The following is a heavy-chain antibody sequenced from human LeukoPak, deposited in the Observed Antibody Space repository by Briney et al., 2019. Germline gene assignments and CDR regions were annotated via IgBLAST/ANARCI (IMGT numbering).Heavy chain of an antibody. J-gene: IGHJ4*02. D-gene: IGHD3-22*01. V-gene: IGHV1-18*01. CDR2: ISAYNGRT. CDR3: ARDPYDSSGTPEYQFDY. Sequence: ASVKVSCKASGYTFTSYGVSWVRQAPGQGLEWVGWISAYNGRTNYAQNLQGRVTMTTDTSTTTAYMELRNLRSDDTAVYYCARDPYDSSGTPEYQFDYWGQGTLVTVSS. CDR1: GYTFTSYG.